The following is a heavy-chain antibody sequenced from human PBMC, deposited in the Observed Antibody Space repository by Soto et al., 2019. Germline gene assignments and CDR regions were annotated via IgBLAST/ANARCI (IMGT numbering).Heavy chain of an antibody. CDR3: ARVGIGRGFFSPGIAVACLSY. Sequence: QVQLVQSGAEVKKPGASVKVSCKASGYTFTSYGISWVRQAPGQGLGWMGWISAYNGNTNYAQKLQGRVTMTTDTTTSTAYMELRSLRSDDTAVYYCARVGIGRGFFSPGIAVACLSYWGQGTLVTVSS. J-gene: IGHJ4*02. V-gene: IGHV1-18*01. D-gene: IGHD6-19*01. CDR1: GYTFTSYG. CDR2: ISAYNGNT.